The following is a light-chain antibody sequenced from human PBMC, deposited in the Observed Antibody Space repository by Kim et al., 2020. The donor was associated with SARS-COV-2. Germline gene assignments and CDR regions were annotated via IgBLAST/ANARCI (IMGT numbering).Light chain of an antibody. CDR1: NIGSKN. Sequence: VALGQTARITCGGNNIGSKNVHGYQQKPGQAPVLVIYRDSNRPSGIPERFSGSNSGNTATLTISRAQAGDEADYYCQVWDSSTRVFGGGTQLTVL. V-gene: IGLV3-9*01. CDR3: QVWDSSTRV. J-gene: IGLJ3*02. CDR2: RDS.